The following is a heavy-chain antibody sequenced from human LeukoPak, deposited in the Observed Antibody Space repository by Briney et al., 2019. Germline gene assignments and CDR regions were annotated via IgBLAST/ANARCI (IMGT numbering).Heavy chain of an antibody. J-gene: IGHJ4*02. CDR2: TYYRSKWYN. D-gene: IGHD5-24*01. V-gene: IGHV6-1*01. CDR3: ARSPMRFFDY. CDR1: GDSVSSNSAT. Sequence: QTLSLTFGISGDSVSSNSATWNWIRQSPSRGLEWLGRTYYRSKWYNDYAVSVKGRIIINPDTSKNQFSLQLNSVTPEDTAVYYCARSPMRFFDYWGQGTLVTVSS.